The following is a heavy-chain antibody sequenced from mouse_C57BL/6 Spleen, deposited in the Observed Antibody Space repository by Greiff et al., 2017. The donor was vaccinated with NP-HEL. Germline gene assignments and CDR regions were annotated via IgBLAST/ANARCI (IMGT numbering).Heavy chain of an antibody. CDR1: GFTFSDYG. Sequence: EVQGVESGGGLVKPGGSLKLSCAASGFTFSDYGMHWVRQAPEKGLEWVAYISSGSSTIYYADTVKGRFTISRDNAKNTLFLQMTSLRSEDTAMYYCARNDYGNYGWFAYWGQGTLVTVSA. V-gene: IGHV5-17*01. D-gene: IGHD2-1*01. J-gene: IGHJ3*01. CDR2: ISSGSSTI. CDR3: ARNDYGNYGWFAY.